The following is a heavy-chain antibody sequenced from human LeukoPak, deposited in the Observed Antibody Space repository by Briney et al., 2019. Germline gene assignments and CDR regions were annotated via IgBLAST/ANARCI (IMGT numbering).Heavy chain of an antibody. CDR3: ARGRTVVVTAISSDAFDI. V-gene: IGHV4-59*01. Sequence: SETLSLTCTVSGGSISSYYWSWIRQPPGKGLEWIGYIYDSGSTNYNPSHKSRVTISVATSKNQFSLKLSSVTAADTAVYYCARGRTVVVTAISSDAFDIWGQGTMVPVSS. D-gene: IGHD2-21*02. J-gene: IGHJ3*02. CDR2: IYDSGST. CDR1: GGSISSYY.